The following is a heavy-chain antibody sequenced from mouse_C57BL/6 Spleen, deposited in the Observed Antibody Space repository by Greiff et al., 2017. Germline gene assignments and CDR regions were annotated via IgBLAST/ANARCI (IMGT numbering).Heavy chain of an antibody. Sequence: VQLQQSGPELVKPGASVKISCKASGYSFTSYYIHWVKQRPGQGLEWIGWIYPGSGNTKYNEKFKGKATLTADTSSSTAYMQLSSLTSEDSAVYYCARRDTTVVAPFDYWGQGTTLTGSS. CDR3: ARRDTTVVAPFDY. CDR1: GYSFTSYY. CDR2: IYPGSGNT. D-gene: IGHD1-1*01. V-gene: IGHV1-66*01. J-gene: IGHJ2*01.